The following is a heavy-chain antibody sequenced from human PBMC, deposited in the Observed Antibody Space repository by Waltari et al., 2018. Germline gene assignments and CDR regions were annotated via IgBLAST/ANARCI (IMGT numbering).Heavy chain of an antibody. V-gene: IGHV1-3*01. J-gene: IGHJ4*02. CDR2: INAGNGNK. Sequence: QVQLVQSGAEVKKPGASVKVSCKASGYTFTSYAMHWVRQAPGQRLEWMGWINAGNGNKKYSQKFQGRVTITRDTSASTAYMELSSLRSEDTAVYYCARGGGAETLLFYWGQGTLVTVSS. D-gene: IGHD2-8*02. CDR3: ARGGGAETLLFY. CDR1: GYTFTSYA.